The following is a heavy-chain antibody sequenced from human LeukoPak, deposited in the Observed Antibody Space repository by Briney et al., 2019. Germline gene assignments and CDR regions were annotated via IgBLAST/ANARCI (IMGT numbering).Heavy chain of an antibody. J-gene: IGHJ4*02. D-gene: IGHD2-2*01. CDR1: GFTFDDYA. Sequence: GGSLRLSCAASGFTFDDYAMHWVRHAPGKGLEWVSGISWNSGSIGYADSVKGRFTISRDNAKNSLYLQMNSLRAEDTALYYCAKGPTAAFIDYWGQGTLVTVSS. CDR3: AKGPTAAFIDY. CDR2: ISWNSGSI. V-gene: IGHV3-9*01.